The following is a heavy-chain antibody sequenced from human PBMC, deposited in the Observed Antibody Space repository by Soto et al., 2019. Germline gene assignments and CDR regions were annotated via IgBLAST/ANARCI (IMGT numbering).Heavy chain of an antibody. Sequence: SETLSLTCAVSGYSINSDYYWGWIRQPPGKGLEWIGSVDHSGRTYYSPSLRSRLTIFIDTSKNQFSLGLTSVTAADTAMYFCAKKGYYPSGKINLFDSWGPGTLVTVSS. CDR3: AKKGYYPSGKINLFDS. J-gene: IGHJ4*02. V-gene: IGHV4-38-2*01. CDR1: GYSINSDYY. CDR2: VDHSGRT. D-gene: IGHD3-10*01.